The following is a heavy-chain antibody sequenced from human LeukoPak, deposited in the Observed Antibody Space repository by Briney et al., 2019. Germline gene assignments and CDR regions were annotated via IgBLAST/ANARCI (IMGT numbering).Heavy chain of an antibody. CDR3: ARGIMSVAGYFDS. D-gene: IGHD6-19*01. J-gene: IGHJ4*02. CDR1: GGSFSGSY. Sequence: PSETLSLTCAVYGGSFSGSYWNCIRQPPGKGLEWIGEINHSGSTNYNLSLKSRVTISVDSSKKQFSLRLSSVTAADTAVYYCARGIMSVAGYFDSWDQGTLVTVSS. CDR2: INHSGST. V-gene: IGHV4-34*01.